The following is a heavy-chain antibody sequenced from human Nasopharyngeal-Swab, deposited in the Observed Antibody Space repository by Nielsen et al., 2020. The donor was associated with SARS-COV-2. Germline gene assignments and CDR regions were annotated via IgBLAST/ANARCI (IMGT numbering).Heavy chain of an antibody. J-gene: IGHJ6*02. CDR1: GYTFTGNY. CDR2: INPNSGGT. V-gene: IGHV1-2*06. Sequence: ASVKVSCNASGYTFTGNYMHWVRQAPGQGLEWMGRINPNSGGTNYAQKFQGRVTMTRDTSISTAYMELSRLRSDDTAVYYCARSVAGTTHYYYYYVMDVWGQGTTVTVSS. D-gene: IGHD6-19*01. CDR3: ARSVAGTTHYYYYYVMDV.